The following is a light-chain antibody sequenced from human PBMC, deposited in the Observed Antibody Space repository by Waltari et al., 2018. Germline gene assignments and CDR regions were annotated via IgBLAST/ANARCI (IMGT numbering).Light chain of an antibody. CDR2: AAS. CDR1: HGISSY. CDR3: QQLNIYPHT. J-gene: IGKJ2*01. Sequence: DIQLTQSPSFLSASAGDRVTITCRASHGISSYLAWYQQRPGTAPKLLISAASTLQSGVPSRFSGSGSGTEFTLTISSLQPEDFATYYCQQLNIYPHTFGQGTKLEI. V-gene: IGKV1-9*01.